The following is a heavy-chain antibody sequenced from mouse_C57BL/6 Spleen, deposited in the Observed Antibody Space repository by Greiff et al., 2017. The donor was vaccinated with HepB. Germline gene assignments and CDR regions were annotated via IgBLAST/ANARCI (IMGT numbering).Heavy chain of an antibody. V-gene: IGHV1-69*01. CDR2: IDPSDSYT. J-gene: IGHJ4*01. CDR1: GYTFTSYW. D-gene: IGHD1-1*01. Sequence: QVQLQQPGAELVMPGASVKLSCKASGYTFTSYWMHWVKQRPGQGLEWIGEIDPSDSYTNYNQKFKGKSTLTVDKSSSTAYMQLSSLTSEDSAVYYCARGVYGSSYADDAMDYWGQGTSVTVSS. CDR3: ARGVYGSSYADDAMDY.